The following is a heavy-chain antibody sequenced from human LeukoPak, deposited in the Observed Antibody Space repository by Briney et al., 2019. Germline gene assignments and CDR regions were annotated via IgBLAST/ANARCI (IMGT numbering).Heavy chain of an antibody. J-gene: IGHJ4*02. CDR3: VRGSGSYPDY. CDR2: ITSSSSYI. CDR1: GFTFSSYS. V-gene: IGHV3-21*01. Sequence: GGSLRLSCAASGFTFSSYSMNWVRQAPGKGLEWVSYITSSSSYIYYADSVKGRFTISRDNAKKSLYLQMNSLRDEDSAVYYCVRGSGSYPDYWGQGALVTVSS. D-gene: IGHD3-10*01.